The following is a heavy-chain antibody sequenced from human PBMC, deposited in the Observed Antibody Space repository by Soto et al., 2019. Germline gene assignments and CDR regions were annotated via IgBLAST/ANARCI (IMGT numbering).Heavy chain of an antibody. CDR2: SSGNNDNT. V-gene: IGHV1-18*01. Sequence: QVHLVQSGAEIREPGASVKVSCRTSGDTLRSYGFIWVRQAPGQGLEWMGWSSGNNDNTNYAQKFQGRVTLTKDTSTSTAYMELRSLRSDDTAVYYCASCNSMLYFDYWGQGTQVTVSS. J-gene: IGHJ4*02. D-gene: IGHD3-10*02. CDR1: GDTLRSYG. CDR3: ASCNSMLYFDY.